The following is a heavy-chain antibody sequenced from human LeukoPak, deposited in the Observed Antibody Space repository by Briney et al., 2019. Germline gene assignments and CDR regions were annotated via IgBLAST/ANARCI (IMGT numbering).Heavy chain of an antibody. J-gene: IGHJ4*02. V-gene: IGHV4-39*07. CDR1: GGSISSSSYY. CDR3: ARDRAYYDSSGPPAD. CDR2: IYYSGST. Sequence: PSETMSLTCTVSGGSISSSSYYWGWIRQPPGKGLEWIGSIYYSGSTYYNPSLKSRVTISVDTSKNQFSLKLSSVTAADTAVYYCARDRAYYDSSGPPADWSQGTLVTVSS. D-gene: IGHD3-22*01.